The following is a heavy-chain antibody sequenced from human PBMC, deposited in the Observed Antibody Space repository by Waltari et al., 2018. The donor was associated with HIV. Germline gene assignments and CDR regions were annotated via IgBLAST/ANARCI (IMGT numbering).Heavy chain of an antibody. J-gene: IGHJ6*02. CDR2: IYTRWST. V-gene: IGHV4-4*07. CDR1: GGSISSYY. Sequence: QVQLQESGPGLVKPSETLSLTCTVPGGSISSYYWSWIRQPAGQGLGWIGRIYTRWSTNYNPSLKSRVTMSGDTSKNQFSLKLSSVTAADTAVYYCARVVGSSWFHGMDVWGQGTTVTVSS. CDR3: ARVVGSSWFHGMDV. D-gene: IGHD6-13*01.